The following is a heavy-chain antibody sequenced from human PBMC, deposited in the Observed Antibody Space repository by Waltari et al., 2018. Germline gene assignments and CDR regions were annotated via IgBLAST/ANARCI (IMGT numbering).Heavy chain of an antibody. Sequence: QVQLQQWGAGLLKPSETLSLTFAVYGGSFSGYYLSWIRQPPGKGLEWIGEINHSGSTNYNPSLKSRVTISVDTSKNQFSLKLSSVTAADTAVYYCARGLPIRMVRGVINWFDPWGQGTLVTVSS. CDR2: INHSGST. V-gene: IGHV4-34*01. CDR3: ARGLPIRMVRGVINWFDP. J-gene: IGHJ5*02. CDR1: GGSFSGYY. D-gene: IGHD3-10*01.